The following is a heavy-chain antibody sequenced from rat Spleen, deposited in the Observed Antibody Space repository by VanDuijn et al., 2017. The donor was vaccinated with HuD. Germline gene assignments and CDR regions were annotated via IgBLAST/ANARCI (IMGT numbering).Heavy chain of an antibody. J-gene: IGHJ2*01. D-gene: IGHD2-1*01. CDR3: ARAIPRYFDY. CDR2: ISYDGSST. CDR1: GFTFSNYY. Sequence: EVQLAESGGGLVQPGRSLKLSCAASGFTFSNYYMAWVRQAPTKGLEWVASISYDGSSTYYRDSVKGRFTISRDNAKSTLYLQMDSLRSEDTATYYCARAIPRYFDYWGQGVMVTVSS. V-gene: IGHV5-29*01.